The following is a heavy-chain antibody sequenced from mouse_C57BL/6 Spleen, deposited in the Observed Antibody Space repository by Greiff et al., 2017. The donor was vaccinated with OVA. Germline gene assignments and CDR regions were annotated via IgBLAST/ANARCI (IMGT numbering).Heavy chain of an antibody. J-gene: IGHJ2*01. Sequence: QVHVKQPGTELVKPGASVKLSCKASGYTFTSYWMHWVKQRPGQGLEWIGNINPSNGGTNYNEKFKSKATLTVDKSSSTAYMQLSSLTSEDSAVYYCAREDNWDGDDYWGQGTTLTVSS. D-gene: IGHD4-1*01. V-gene: IGHV1-53*01. CDR2: INPSNGGT. CDR1: GYTFTSYW. CDR3: AREDNWDGDDY.